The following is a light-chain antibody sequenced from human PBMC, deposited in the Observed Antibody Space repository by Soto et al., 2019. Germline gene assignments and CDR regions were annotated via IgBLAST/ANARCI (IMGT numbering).Light chain of an antibody. CDR3: QQCGNSHPWT. Sequence: EIVFTQSPGTLSLSPGERYPLSCRAIQSLSNNIYLAWSQQKPGQAPRLLIYGASSRATGIPNRLSGSGSGTDFTLTISRLETEDFAVYYCQQCGNSHPWTVGQATQVDIK. V-gene: IGKV3-20*01. CDR1: QSLSNNIY. CDR2: GAS. J-gene: IGKJ1*01.